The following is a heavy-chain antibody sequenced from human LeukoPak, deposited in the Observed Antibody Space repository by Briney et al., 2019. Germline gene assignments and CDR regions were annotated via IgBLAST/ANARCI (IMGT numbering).Heavy chain of an antibody. D-gene: IGHD2-15*01. J-gene: IGHJ4*02. Sequence: GGSLRLSCAASGFTFSSYAMSWVRQAPGKGLEWVSAISGSGGSTYYADSVKGRFTISRDNSKNTLYLQMNSLRAEDTAVYYCAKDICSGGSCLAHYWGQGTLVTVSS. CDR1: GFTFSSYA. V-gene: IGHV3-23*01. CDR3: AKDICSGGSCLAHY. CDR2: ISGSGGST.